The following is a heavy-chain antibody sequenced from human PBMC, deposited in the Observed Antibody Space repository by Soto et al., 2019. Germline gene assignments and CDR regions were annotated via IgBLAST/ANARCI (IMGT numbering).Heavy chain of an antibody. CDR1: GFTFSSYN. V-gene: IGHV3-21*01. J-gene: IGHJ3*02. CDR2: ISSSSSYI. CDR3: ARSFGAVVVTDAFDI. D-gene: IGHD2-21*02. Sequence: VGSLRLSCAASGFTFSSYNMNWVRQAPGKGLEWVSSISSSSSYIYYADSVKGRFTISRDNAKNSLYLQMNSLRAEDTAVYYCARSFGAVVVTDAFDIWGQGTMVTVSS.